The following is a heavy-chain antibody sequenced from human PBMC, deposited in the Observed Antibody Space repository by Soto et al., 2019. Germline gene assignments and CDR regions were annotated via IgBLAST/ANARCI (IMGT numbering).Heavy chain of an antibody. Sequence: EVQLVESGGGLVKPGGSLRLSCAASGFTFSSYSMNWVRQAPGKGLEWVSSISSSSSYIYYADSVKGRFTISRDNAKNSLYLQMNSLRAEDTAVYYCARHPHYGDTGDYWGQGTLVTVSS. CDR3: ARHPHYGDTGDY. J-gene: IGHJ4*02. V-gene: IGHV3-21*01. CDR2: ISSSSSYI. D-gene: IGHD4-17*01. CDR1: GFTFSSYS.